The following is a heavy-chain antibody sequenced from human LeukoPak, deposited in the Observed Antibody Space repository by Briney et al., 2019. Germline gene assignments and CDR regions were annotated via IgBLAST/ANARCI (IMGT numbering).Heavy chain of an antibody. D-gene: IGHD2-15*01. CDR2: IYTSGST. V-gene: IGHV4-61*02. Sequence: SETLSLTCTVSGGSISSGSYYWSRIRQPAGKGLEWIGRIYTSGSTNYNPSLKSRVTISVDTSKNQFSLKLSSVTAADTAVYYCARSPYCSGGSCYFDYWGQGTLVTVSS. CDR1: GGSISSGSYY. J-gene: IGHJ4*02. CDR3: ARSPYCSGGSCYFDY.